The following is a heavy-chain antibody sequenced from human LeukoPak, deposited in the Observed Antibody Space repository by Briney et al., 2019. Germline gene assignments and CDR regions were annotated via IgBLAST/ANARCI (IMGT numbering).Heavy chain of an antibody. CDR1: GGTFSSYA. CDR2: IIPIFGTA. J-gene: IGHJ5*02. D-gene: IGHD2-15*01. CDR3: ARDDWLRYCSGGSCRFDP. V-gene: IGHV1-69*13. Sequence: SVKVSCKASGGTFSSYAISWVRQAPGQGREWMGGIIPIFGTANYAQNFQGRVTITADESTSTAYMELSSLRSDDTAVYYCARDDWLRYCSGGSCRFDPWGQGTRVTVSS.